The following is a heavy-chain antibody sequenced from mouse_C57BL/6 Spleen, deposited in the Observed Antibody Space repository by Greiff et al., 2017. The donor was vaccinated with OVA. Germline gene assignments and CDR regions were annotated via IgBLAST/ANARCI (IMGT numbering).Heavy chain of an antibody. CDR1: GYTFTDYE. Sequence: QVQLQQSGAELVRPGASVTLSCKASGYTFTDYEMHWVKQTPVHGLEWIGAIDPETGGTAYNQKFKGKAILTADKSSSTAYMELRSLTSEDSAVYYCTRSGGYYDYGWFAYWGQGTLVTVSA. J-gene: IGHJ3*01. D-gene: IGHD2-4*01. CDR3: TRSGGYYDYGWFAY. CDR2: IDPETGGT. V-gene: IGHV1-15*01.